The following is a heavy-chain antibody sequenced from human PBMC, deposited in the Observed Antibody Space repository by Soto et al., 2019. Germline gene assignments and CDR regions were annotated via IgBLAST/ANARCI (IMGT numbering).Heavy chain of an antibody. V-gene: IGHV3-64*01. CDR1: GFTFSSYD. CDR2: ISSNGGTT. CDR3: VRRVSGNYDY. D-gene: IGHD1-7*01. J-gene: IGHJ4*02. Sequence: EVQLAESGGGMVXPGGSXXXSXVASGFTFSSYDMHWVRQAPGKGLEYVSSISSNGGTTYYGNSVKGRFTISRDNSKNTLYLQMGSLRAEDMAVYYCVRRVSGNYDYWGQGTLVTVSS.